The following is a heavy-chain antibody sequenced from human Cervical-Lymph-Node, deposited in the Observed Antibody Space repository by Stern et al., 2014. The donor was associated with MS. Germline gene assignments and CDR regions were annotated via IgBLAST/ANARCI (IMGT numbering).Heavy chain of an antibody. Sequence: LKLQESGPGLVKPSQTLSLTCTVSGGSISSGGYYWSWIRQHPGKGLEWIGYIYYSGSTYYNPSLKSRVTISVDTSKNQFSLKLSSVTAADTAVYYCARVDSSSWDFDYWGQGTLVTVSS. CDR2: IYYSGST. V-gene: IGHV4-31*03. CDR1: GGSISSGGYY. CDR3: ARVDSSSWDFDY. D-gene: IGHD6-13*01. J-gene: IGHJ4*02.